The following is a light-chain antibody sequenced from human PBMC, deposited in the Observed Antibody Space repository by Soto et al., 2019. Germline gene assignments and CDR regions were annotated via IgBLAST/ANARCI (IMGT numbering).Light chain of an antibody. Sequence: EIVLTQSPATLSLSPGERATLSCRASQSVHTYLAWYQQKPDQAPRLLIFEASNRATGVPARFSGRGSGTDFTLTISSLEPEDFGVYYCQQRSIWPPLTFGGGTKVEIK. CDR2: EAS. CDR3: QQRSIWPPLT. V-gene: IGKV3-11*01. CDR1: QSVHTY. J-gene: IGKJ4*01.